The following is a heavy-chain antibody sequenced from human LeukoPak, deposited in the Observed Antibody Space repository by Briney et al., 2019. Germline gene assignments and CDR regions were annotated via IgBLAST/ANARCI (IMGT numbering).Heavy chain of an antibody. V-gene: IGHV3-30*14. CDR1: GFTFSTYA. D-gene: IGHD6-13*01. CDR3: ASSSSWYSGLDY. CDR2: ISYDGSNK. Sequence: PGGSLRLSCAASGFTFSTYAMHWVRQAPGKGLEWVALISYDGSNKYYTDSVKGRFTMSGDNSKNTLYLQMNSLRAEDTAVYYCASSSSWYSGLDYWGQGTLVTVSS. J-gene: IGHJ4*02.